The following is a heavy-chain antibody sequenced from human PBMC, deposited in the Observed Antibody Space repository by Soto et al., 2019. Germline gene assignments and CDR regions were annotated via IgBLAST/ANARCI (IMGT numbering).Heavy chain of an antibody. CDR2: MNPNSGNT. V-gene: IGHV1-8*01. D-gene: IGHD3-10*01. CDR1: GYTFTSYD. CDR3: ARAGHFAGYYYYYMDV. J-gene: IGHJ6*03. Sequence: GESLKISCKASGYTFTSYDINWVRQATGQGLEWMGWMNPNSGNTGYAQKFQGRVTMTRNTSISTAYMELSSLRSEDTAVYYCARAGHFAGYYYYYMDVWGKGTTVTVSS.